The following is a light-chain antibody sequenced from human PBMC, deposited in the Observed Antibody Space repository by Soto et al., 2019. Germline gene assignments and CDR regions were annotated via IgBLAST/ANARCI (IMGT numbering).Light chain of an antibody. CDR2: GNN. J-gene: IGLJ3*02. CDR3: KSFDTNLRGSV. Sequence: QSVLTQPPSVSWAPGQRVTISCSGTISNIGAGYDVHWYHQLPGTAPKLLIFGNNNRPSGVPDRLSASGSGTSASLAITGLQAEDEADYYCKSFDTNLRGSVFGGGTKLTVL. V-gene: IGLV1-40*01. CDR1: ISNIGAGYD.